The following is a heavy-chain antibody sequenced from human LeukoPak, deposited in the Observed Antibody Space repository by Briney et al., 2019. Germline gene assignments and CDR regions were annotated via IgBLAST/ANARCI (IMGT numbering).Heavy chain of an antibody. J-gene: IGHJ4*02. CDR1: GFTFSNAW. CDR2: IYYSGST. D-gene: IGHD1-26*01. CDR3: ARARGSYATR. V-gene: IGHV4-59*01. Sequence: GSLRLSCAASGFTFSNAWMSWVRQAPGKGLEWIGYIYYSGSTNYNPSLKSRVTISVDTSKNQFSLKLSSVTAADTAVYYCARARGSYATRWGQGTLVTVSS.